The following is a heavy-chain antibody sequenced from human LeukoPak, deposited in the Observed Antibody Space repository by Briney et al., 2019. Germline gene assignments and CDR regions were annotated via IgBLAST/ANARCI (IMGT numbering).Heavy chain of an antibody. Sequence: GESLKISCKVAGYNFATYWIGWVRQMSGKGLEWMGIIYPGDSDTRYSPSFQGQVTISADKSVTTAYLQWSSLTASDTAVYYCARFPTDSSTLFDYWGQGTLVTVSS. CDR3: ARFPTDSSTLFDY. V-gene: IGHV5-51*01. CDR2: IYPGDSDT. D-gene: IGHD6-13*01. CDR1: GYNFATYW. J-gene: IGHJ4*02.